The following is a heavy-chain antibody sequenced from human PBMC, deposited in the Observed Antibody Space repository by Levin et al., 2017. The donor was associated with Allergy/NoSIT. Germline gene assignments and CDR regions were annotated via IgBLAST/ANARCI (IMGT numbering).Heavy chain of an antibody. J-gene: IGHJ6*03. CDR1: GYSFTSYW. CDR2: IYPGDSDT. V-gene: IGHV5-51*04. CDR3: ARRGTRDYYYYMDV. Sequence: GESLKISCQGSGYSFTSYWNGWVRQMPGKGLEWLGIIYPGDSDTRYSPSFQGQVTISADKPISTAYLQWSSLKASDTAIYYCARRGTRDYYYYMDVWGKGTTVTVSS. D-gene: IGHD1-1*01.